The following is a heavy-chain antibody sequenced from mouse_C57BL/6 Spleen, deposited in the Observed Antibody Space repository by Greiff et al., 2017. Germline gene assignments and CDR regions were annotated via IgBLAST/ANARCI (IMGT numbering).Heavy chain of an antibody. Sequence: VQLQQSGAELVKPGASVKLSCTASGFNIKDYYMHWVKQRTEQGLEWIGRIDPEDGETIYAPKFQGKATITAATSSNTAYLQLSSLTSKDTAVYSCASRGYGSSGFFDYWGQGTTLTVSS. D-gene: IGHD1-1*01. CDR1: GFNIKDYY. J-gene: IGHJ2*01. CDR2: IDPEDGET. V-gene: IGHV14-2*01. CDR3: ASRGYGSSGFFDY.